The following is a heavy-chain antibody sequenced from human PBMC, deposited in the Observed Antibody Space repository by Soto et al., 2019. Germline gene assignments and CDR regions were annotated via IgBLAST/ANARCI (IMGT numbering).Heavy chain of an antibody. CDR3: ARGTYYDFWSGYYILDY. J-gene: IGHJ4*02. CDR2: IIPIFGTA. CDR1: GGTFSSYA. Sequence: QVQLVQSGAEVKQPGSSVKVSCKASGGTFSSYAISWVRQAPGQGLEWMGGIIPIFGTANYAQKFQGRVTITADESTSTAYMELSSLRSEDTAVYYCARGTYYDFWSGYYILDYWGQGTLVTVSS. V-gene: IGHV1-69*01. D-gene: IGHD3-3*01.